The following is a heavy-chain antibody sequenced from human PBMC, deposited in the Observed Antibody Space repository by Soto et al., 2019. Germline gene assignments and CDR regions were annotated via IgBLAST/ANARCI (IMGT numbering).Heavy chain of an antibody. CDR3: ARDRSGARYFQH. D-gene: IGHD2-15*01. J-gene: IGHJ1*01. CDR2: IIPIFGTA. Sequence: SVKVSCKASGGTFSSYAISWVRQAPGQGLEWMGGIIPIFGTANYAQKFQGRVTITADESTSTAYMELSSLRSEDTAVYYCARDRSGARYFQHWGQGTLVTVSS. CDR1: GGTFSSYA. V-gene: IGHV1-69*13.